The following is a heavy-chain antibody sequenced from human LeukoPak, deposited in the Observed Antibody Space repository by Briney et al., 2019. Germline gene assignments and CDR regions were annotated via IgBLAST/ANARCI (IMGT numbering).Heavy chain of an antibody. CDR2: ISSDGHTA. V-gene: IGHV3-23*01. CDR1: GFAFGRFA. D-gene: IGHD3-22*01. Sequence: GGSLRLSCAASGFAFGRFAMSWVRLAPGRGLEWVSGISSDGHTAFYADSVRGRFIVSRDKSRDTLYLQMDSLRADDTALYYCAKEVVMTTALFGYSFDCWGQGTLVTVSS. CDR3: AKEVVMTTALFGYSFDC. J-gene: IGHJ4*02.